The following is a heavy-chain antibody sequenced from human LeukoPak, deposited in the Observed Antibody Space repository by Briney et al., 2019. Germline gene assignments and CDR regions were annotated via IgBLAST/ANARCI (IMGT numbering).Heavy chain of an antibody. J-gene: IGHJ4*02. D-gene: IGHD5-12*01. CDR3: ARDRGHVALSYFEY. CDR2: IGTYNDNT. CDR1: GYTFSSYG. Sequence: ASVKVSCKASGYTFSSYGISWVRQAPGQGLEWMGWIGTYNDNTNYAQKFQGRVTMTTDTSTSTAYMELRSLRSDDTALYYCARDRGHVALSYFEYWGQGTLVTVSS. V-gene: IGHV1-18*01.